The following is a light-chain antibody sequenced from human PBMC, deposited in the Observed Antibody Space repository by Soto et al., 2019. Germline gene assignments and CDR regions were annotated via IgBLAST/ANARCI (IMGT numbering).Light chain of an antibody. CDR3: VAWDDTLNGVV. V-gene: IGLV1-44*01. J-gene: IGLJ3*02. Sequence: QSVLTQPPSASGAPGQRLTISCSGSTSNIGATTVNWYQHLPGTAPKLLVYDNDRRPSGVPDRFSGSKSGTSASLAISGLQSEDEADYYCVAWDDTLNGVVFGGVTKVTVL. CDR1: TSNIGATT. CDR2: DND.